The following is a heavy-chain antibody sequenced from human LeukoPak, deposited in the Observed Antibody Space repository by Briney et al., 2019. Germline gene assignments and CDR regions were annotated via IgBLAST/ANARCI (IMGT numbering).Heavy chain of an antibody. CDR2: ISDSGSRI. V-gene: IGHV3-48*04. CDR1: GFTFSSYG. D-gene: IGHD1-26*01. Sequence: GGSLRLSCAASGFTFSSYGMSWVRQAPGKGLEWISYISDSGSRIYYADSVKGRFTISRDNAKNSLYLQMNSLRAEDTAVYYCARVRGSYFPVFDYWGQGTLVTVSS. J-gene: IGHJ4*02. CDR3: ARVRGSYFPVFDY.